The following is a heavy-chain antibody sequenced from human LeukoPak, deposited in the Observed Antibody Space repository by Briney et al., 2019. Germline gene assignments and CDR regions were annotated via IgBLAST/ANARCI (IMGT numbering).Heavy chain of an antibody. CDR1: GGSISSSSYY. Sequence: SETLSLTCTVSGGSISSSSYYWGWIRQPPGKGLEWIGSIYYSGSTYYNPSLKGRVTISVDTSKNQFSLKLSSVTAADTAVYYCARELGYDDDYWGQGTLVTVSS. D-gene: IGHD3-3*01. V-gene: IGHV4-39*07. J-gene: IGHJ4*02. CDR2: IYYSGST. CDR3: ARELGYDDDY.